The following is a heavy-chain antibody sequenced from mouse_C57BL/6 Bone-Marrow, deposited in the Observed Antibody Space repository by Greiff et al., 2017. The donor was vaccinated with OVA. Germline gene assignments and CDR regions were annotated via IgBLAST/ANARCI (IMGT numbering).Heavy chain of an antibody. CDR2: IYPRSGNT. D-gene: IGHD1-1*01. CDR3: ARGDYGSRTWFAY. Sequence: VKLVESGAELARPGASVKLSCKASGYTFTSYGISWVKQRTGQGLEWIGEIYPRSGNTYYNEKFKGKATLTADKSSSTTDMELRSLTSEDSAVYFCARGDYGSRTWFAYWGQGTLVTVSA. J-gene: IGHJ3*01. CDR1: GYTFTSYG. V-gene: IGHV1-81*01.